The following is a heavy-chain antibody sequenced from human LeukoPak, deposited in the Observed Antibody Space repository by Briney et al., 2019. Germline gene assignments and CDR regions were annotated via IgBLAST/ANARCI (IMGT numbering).Heavy chain of an antibody. J-gene: IGHJ6*02. V-gene: IGHV3-30-3*01. CDR3: ARARKLHLRYYYYGMDV. CDR1: GFTFSSYA. Sequence: GGSLRLSCAASGFTFSSYAMHWVRQAPGKGLEWVAVISYDGSNKYYADSVKGRFTISRDNSKNTLYLQMNSLRAEDTAVYYCARARKLHLRYYYYGMDVWGQGTTVTVSS. CDR2: ISYDGSNK.